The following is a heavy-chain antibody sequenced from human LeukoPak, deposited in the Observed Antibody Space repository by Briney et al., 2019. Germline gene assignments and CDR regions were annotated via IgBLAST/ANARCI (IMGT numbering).Heavy chain of an antibody. CDR2: IIPILGIA. J-gene: IGHJ4*02. CDR1: GGTFSSYA. CDR3: ARAASWTAAGTY. Sequence: ASVKVSCKASGGTFSSYAISWVRQAPGQGLEWMGRIIPILGIANYAQKFQGRVTITADKSTSTAYMELSSLRSEDTAVYYCARAASWTAAGTYWGQGTLVTVSS. V-gene: IGHV1-69*04. D-gene: IGHD6-13*01.